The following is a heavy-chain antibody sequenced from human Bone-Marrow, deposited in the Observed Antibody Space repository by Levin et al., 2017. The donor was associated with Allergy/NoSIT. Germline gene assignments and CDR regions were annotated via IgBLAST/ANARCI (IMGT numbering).Heavy chain of an antibody. Sequence: SETLSLTCTVSGGSISGSSYYWGWIRQPPGTGLEWIGSIYQSGNTYYNSSLKSRVTISVDTSKNQFSLKLRSVTAGDTAVYYCARHPDYGDYWDFHNWFDPWGQGTLVTVSS. J-gene: IGHJ5*02. D-gene: IGHD4-17*01. V-gene: IGHV4-39*01. CDR3: ARHPDYGDYWDFHNWFDP. CDR2: IYQSGNT. CDR1: GGSISGSSYY.